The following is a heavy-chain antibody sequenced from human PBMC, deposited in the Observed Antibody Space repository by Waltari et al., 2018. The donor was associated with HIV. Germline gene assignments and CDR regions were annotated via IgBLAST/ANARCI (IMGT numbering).Heavy chain of an antibody. CDR2: IIPMSNTP. J-gene: IGHJ4*02. V-gene: IGHV1-69*08. CDR3: ASARETMGVDFDS. CDR1: GGAFSSYT. D-gene: IGHD3-16*01. Sequence: QVQLVQSGAEVKQPGSSVKVSCKASGGAFSSYTTNWVRKAPGQGLEWLGRIIPMSNTPNNAQKFQGRVTITADKSTSTAYMELTSLRSDDTAVYYCASARETMGVDFDSWGLGTLVTVSS.